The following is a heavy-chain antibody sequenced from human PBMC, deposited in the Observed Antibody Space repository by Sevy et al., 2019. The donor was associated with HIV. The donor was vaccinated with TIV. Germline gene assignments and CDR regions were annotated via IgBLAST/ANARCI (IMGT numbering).Heavy chain of an antibody. CDR3: ARGYNWNINFDY. J-gene: IGHJ4*02. V-gene: IGHV1-24*01. D-gene: IGHD1-1*01. Sequence: ASVKVSCKVAGYTLSGFSMHWVRQAPGKGLEWMGSFDPEDGETFYAQKFRGRVTLTEDTSTDTAYMELSSLRSEDTAVYYCARGYNWNINFDYWGQGTLVTVSS. CDR1: GYTLSGFS. CDR2: FDPEDGET.